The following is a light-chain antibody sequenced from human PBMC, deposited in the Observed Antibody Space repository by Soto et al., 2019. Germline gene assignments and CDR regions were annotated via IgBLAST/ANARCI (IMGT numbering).Light chain of an antibody. Sequence: ILLTQSTGTLPLSRWERATLSCRASQSVSSNLAWYHQKPGQAPRLLIYDASTRATGVPARFSGSGSGTEFTLTISRLEPEDFAVYYCHHYGSSPLTFGQGTRLEIK. CDR2: DAS. V-gene: IGKV3-20*01. CDR3: HHYGSSPLT. J-gene: IGKJ5*01. CDR1: QSVSSN.